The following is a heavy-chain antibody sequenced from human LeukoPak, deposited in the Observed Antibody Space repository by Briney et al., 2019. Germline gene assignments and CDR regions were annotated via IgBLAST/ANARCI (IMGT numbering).Heavy chain of an antibody. CDR2: ISGGGGST. Sequence: PGGSLRLSCAASGFTFSSYAMSWVRQAPGKGLEWVSAISGGGGSTYYADSVKGRFTISRGNSKNTLYLQMNSLRAEDTAVYYCAKDPNSGWYLYWGQGTLVTVSS. CDR3: AKDPNSGWYLY. D-gene: IGHD6-19*01. V-gene: IGHV3-23*01. CDR1: GFTFSSYA. J-gene: IGHJ4*02.